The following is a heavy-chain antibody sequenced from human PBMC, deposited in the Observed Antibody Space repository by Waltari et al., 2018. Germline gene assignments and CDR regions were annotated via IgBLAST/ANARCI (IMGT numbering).Heavy chain of an antibody. Sequence: QLQLQESGPGLVKPSETLSLTCTVSGGSISSSSYYWGWIRQPPGKGLEWIGSIYYSGSTSYNPSLKSRVPISVDTSKNQFSLKLSSVTAADTAVYYCAREILGYIYYMDVWGKGTTVTISS. V-gene: IGHV4-39*07. J-gene: IGHJ6*03. CDR3: AREILGYIYYMDV. CDR1: GGSISSSSYY. D-gene: IGHD6-13*01. CDR2: IYYSGST.